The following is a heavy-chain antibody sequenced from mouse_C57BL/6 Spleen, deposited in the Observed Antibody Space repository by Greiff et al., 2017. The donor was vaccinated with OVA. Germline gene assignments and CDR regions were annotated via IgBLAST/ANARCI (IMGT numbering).Heavy chain of an antibody. D-gene: IGHD2-4*01. CDR2: INYDGSST. CDR1: GFTFSDYY. J-gene: IGHJ4*01. V-gene: IGHV5-16*01. CDR3: ARGGIYYDYDEALYAMDY. Sequence: EVMLVESEGGLVQPGSSMKLSCTASGFTFSDYYMAWVRQVPEKGLEWVANINYDGSSTYYLDSLKSRFIISRDNAKNILYLQMSSLKSEDTATYYCARGGIYYDYDEALYAMDYWGQGTSVTVSS.